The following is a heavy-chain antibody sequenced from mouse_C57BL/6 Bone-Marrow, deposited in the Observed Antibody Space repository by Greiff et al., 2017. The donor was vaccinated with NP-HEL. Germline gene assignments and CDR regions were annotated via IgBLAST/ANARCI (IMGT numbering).Heavy chain of an antibody. D-gene: IGHD1-1*01. CDR3: AAYYCGSYYAMDY. Sequence: QVQLQQSGAELAKPGASVKLSCKASGYTFTSYWMHWVKQRPGQGLEWIGYINPSSGYTKYNQKFKDKATLTADKSSSTAYMQLSSLTYEDSAVYYCAAYYCGSYYAMDYWGQGTSVTVSS. V-gene: IGHV1-7*01. CDR2: INPSSGYT. J-gene: IGHJ4*01. CDR1: GYTFTSYW.